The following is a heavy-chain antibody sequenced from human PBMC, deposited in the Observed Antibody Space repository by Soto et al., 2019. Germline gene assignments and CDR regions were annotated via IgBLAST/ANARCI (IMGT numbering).Heavy chain of an antibody. CDR1: GFTFSSYG. D-gene: IGHD5-18*01. J-gene: IGHJ4*02. CDR3: AKDLGHVDTAMDDY. V-gene: IGHV3-30*18. CDR2: ISYDGSNK. Sequence: HPGGSLRLSCAASGFTFSSYGMHWVRQAPGRGLEWVAVISYDGSNKYYADSVKGRFTISRDNSKNTLYLQMNSLRAEDTAVYYCAKDLGHVDTAMDDYWGQGTLVTVSS.